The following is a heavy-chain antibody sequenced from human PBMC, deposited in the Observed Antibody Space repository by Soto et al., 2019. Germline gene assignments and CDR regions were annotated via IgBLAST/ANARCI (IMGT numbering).Heavy chain of an antibody. CDR3: AKVGSSYDYIWGSYQNAFDI. CDR1: GFTFDDYA. J-gene: IGHJ3*02. Sequence: QPGGSLRLSCAASGFTFDDYAMHWVRQAPGKGLEWVSGISWNSGSIGYADSVKGRFTISRDNAKNSLYLQMNSLRAEDTALYYCAKVGSSYDYIWGSYQNAFDIWGQGTMVTVSS. CDR2: ISWNSGSI. V-gene: IGHV3-9*01. D-gene: IGHD3-16*02.